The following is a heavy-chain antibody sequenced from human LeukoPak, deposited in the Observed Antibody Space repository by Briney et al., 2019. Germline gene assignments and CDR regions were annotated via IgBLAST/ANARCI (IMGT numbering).Heavy chain of an antibody. CDR1: GGSFYSSAYY. Sequence: SETLSLTCTVSGGSFYSSAYYWAWLRQPPGKGLEWIGSIFYTGSTYYNPSVESRVTISIDTSKSQFSLKLSSVTAADTAVYYCARDVGYYGSGSYSLSWFDPWGQGTLITVSS. CDR2: IFYTGST. D-gene: IGHD3-10*01. CDR3: ARDVGYYGSGSYSLSWFDP. V-gene: IGHV4-39*07. J-gene: IGHJ5*02.